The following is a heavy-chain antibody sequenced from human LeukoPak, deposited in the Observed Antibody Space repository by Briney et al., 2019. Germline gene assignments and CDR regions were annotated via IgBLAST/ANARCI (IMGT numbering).Heavy chain of an antibody. CDR1: GSTFTSSA. CDR2: IVVGSGNT. J-gene: IGHJ6*02. V-gene: IGHV1-58*02. CDR3: AAGYCSSTSCYVPYYYYGMDV. D-gene: IGHD2-2*01. Sequence: TSVKVSCKASGSTFTSSAMQWVRQARGQRLEWIGWIVVGSGNTNYAQKFQERVTITRDMSTSTAYMELSSLRSEDTAVYYCAAGYCSSTSCYVPYYYYGMDVWGQGTTVTVSS.